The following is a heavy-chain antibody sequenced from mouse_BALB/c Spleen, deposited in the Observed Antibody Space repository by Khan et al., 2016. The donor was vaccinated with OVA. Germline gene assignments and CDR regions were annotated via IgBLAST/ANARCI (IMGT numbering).Heavy chain of an antibody. Sequence: VQLQQSGPGLVKPSQSLSLTCTVTDYSIASDYAWNWIRQFPGNKLEWMGFISYSGNTNYNPSLKSRISITRDTSKNQFFLQLNSVTSEDTATYYCARVYGGDFAYWGQGTTLTVSS. CDR2: ISYSGNT. V-gene: IGHV3-2*02. J-gene: IGHJ2*01. D-gene: IGHD1-1*02. CDR1: DYSIASDYA. CDR3: ARVYGGDFAY.